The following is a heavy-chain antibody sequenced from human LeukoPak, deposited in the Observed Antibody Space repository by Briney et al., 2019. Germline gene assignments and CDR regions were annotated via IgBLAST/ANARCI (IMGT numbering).Heavy chain of an antibody. CDR2: IYTSGST. CDR1: GGSISSYY. D-gene: IGHD6-6*01. Sequence: SETLSLTCTVSGGSISSYYWSWIRQPAGKGLEWIGRIYTSGSTNYNPSLKSRVTMSVDTSKNQLSLKLSSVTAADTAVYYCARDLEYSSSYYFDYWGQGTLVTVSS. V-gene: IGHV4-4*07. J-gene: IGHJ4*02. CDR3: ARDLEYSSSYYFDY.